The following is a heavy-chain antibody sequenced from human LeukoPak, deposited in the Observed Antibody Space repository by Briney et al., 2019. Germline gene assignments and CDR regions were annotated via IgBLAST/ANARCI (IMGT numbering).Heavy chain of an antibody. CDR3: ARYPTGDQNFDY. CDR2: IYYSGST. Sequence: SETLSLTCTVFGGSIRSSNYYWGWIRQPPGKGLEWIGSIYYSGSTYYNPSLKSRVTISVDTSKNQFSLKLSSVTAADTAVYYCARYPTGDQNFDYWGQGTLVTVSS. CDR1: GGSIRSSNYY. J-gene: IGHJ4*02. D-gene: IGHD7-27*01. V-gene: IGHV4-39*07.